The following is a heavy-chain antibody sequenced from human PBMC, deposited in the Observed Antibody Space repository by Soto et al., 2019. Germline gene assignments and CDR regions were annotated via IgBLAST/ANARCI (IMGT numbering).Heavy chain of an antibody. Sequence: ASVKVSCKASGYTFTSYGISWVRQAPGQGLEWMGWISAYNGNTNYAQKLQGRVTMTTDTSTSTAYMELRSLRSDDTAVYYCASEITYDFWSGYFYWGQGTLVTVS. CDR1: GYTFTSYG. J-gene: IGHJ4*02. V-gene: IGHV1-18*01. D-gene: IGHD3-3*01. CDR2: ISAYNGNT. CDR3: ASEITYDFWSGYFY.